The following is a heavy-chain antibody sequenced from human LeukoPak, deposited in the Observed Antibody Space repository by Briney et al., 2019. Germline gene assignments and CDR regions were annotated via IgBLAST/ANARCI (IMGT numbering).Heavy chain of an antibody. CDR1: GYTFRNYA. J-gene: IGHJ4*02. CDR2: ISIHEGNT. CDR3: TLTAWAVGATPIEWDDF. D-gene: IGHD1-26*01. V-gene: IGHV1-18*01. Sequence: ASVRVSCKASGYTFRNYAITWVRQAPRQGLEWVGRISIHEGNTNYAQRLHDMVTITADTSTNTAYMELGSLTSDDTAFYYCTLTAWAVGATPIEWDDFWGQGTLVTVSS.